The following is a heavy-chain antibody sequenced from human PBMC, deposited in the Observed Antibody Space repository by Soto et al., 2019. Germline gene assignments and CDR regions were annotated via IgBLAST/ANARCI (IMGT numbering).Heavy chain of an antibody. D-gene: IGHD6-13*01. CDR2: ISYDGSNK. Sequence: PGGSLRLSCAASGFTFSSYGMHWVRQAPGKGLEWVAVISYDGSNKYYADSVKGRFTISRDNSKNTLYLQMNSLRAEDTAVYYCAKDLAAAGTEYYYYGMDVWGQGTTVTVSS. CDR1: GFTFSSYG. J-gene: IGHJ6*02. CDR3: AKDLAAAGTEYYYYGMDV. V-gene: IGHV3-30*18.